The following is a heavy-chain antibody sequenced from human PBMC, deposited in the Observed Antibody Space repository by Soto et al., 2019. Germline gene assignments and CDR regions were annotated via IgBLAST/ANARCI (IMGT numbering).Heavy chain of an antibody. V-gene: IGHV1-69*13. CDR1: GGTFSSYA. CDR2: IIPIFGTA. J-gene: IGHJ6*02. Sequence: VKVSCKASGGTFSSYAISWVRQAPGQGLEWMGGIIPIFGTANYAQKFQGRVTITADESTSTAYMELSSLRSEDTAVYYCAVVVAASQHYGMDVWGQGTTVTVSS. CDR3: AVVVAASQHYGMDV. D-gene: IGHD2-15*01.